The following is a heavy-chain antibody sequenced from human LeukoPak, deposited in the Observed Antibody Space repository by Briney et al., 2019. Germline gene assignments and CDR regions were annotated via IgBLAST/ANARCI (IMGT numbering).Heavy chain of an antibody. J-gene: IGHJ4*02. CDR1: GGSFSGYY. CDR2: INHSGST. CDR3: ARETYYYDSSGYRPLFDY. D-gene: IGHD3-22*01. Sequence: PSETLSLTCAVYGGSFSGYYWSWIRQPPGKGLEWIGEINHSGSTNYNPSLKSRVTMSVDTSKNQFSLKLSSVTAADTAVYYCARETYYYDSSGYRPLFDYWGQGTLVTVSS. V-gene: IGHV4-34*01.